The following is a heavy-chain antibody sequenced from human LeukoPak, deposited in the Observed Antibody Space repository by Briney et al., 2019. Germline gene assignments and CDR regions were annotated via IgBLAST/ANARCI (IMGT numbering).Heavy chain of an antibody. CDR3: ATIKRGSIFGYFDF. CDR2: LFDGVNT. Sequence: SETLSLTCTVSGGSISSHYWSWIRQPPGKGLEWIAYLFDGVNTKDNPSLQSRLTLSADTSKNQFSLRLSSVTAADTAVYYCATIKRGSIFGYFDFWGQGIKVTVSS. J-gene: IGHJ4*02. V-gene: IGHV4-59*11. D-gene: IGHD5-18*01. CDR1: GGSISSHY.